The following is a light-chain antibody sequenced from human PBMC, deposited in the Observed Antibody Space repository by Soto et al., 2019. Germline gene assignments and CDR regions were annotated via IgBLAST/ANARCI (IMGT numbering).Light chain of an antibody. CDR2: EVS. CDR1: SSDVGSFNY. J-gene: IGLJ3*02. V-gene: IGLV2-14*01. CDR3: SSYTSSSSRV. Sequence: QSALTQPASVSGSPGQSITISCIGTSSDVGSFNYVSWYQQHPGKAPKLMIFEVSNRPSGISHRFSGSKSGNTASLTISGLLPEDEADYYCSSYTSSSSRVFGGGTKVTVL.